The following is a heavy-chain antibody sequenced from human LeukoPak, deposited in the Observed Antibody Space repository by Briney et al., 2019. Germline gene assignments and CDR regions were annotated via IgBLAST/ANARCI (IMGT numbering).Heavy chain of an antibody. V-gene: IGHV4-59*08. Sequence: SETLSLTCTVSGGSISSYYWSWIRQPPGKGLEWIGYIYYSGSTNYNPSLKSRVTISVDTSKNQFSLKLKSVTAADTAVYYCARRNYSDAFDIWGQGTMVTVSS. D-gene: IGHD2-21*01. CDR1: GGSISSYY. CDR2: IYYSGST. J-gene: IGHJ3*02. CDR3: ARRNYSDAFDI.